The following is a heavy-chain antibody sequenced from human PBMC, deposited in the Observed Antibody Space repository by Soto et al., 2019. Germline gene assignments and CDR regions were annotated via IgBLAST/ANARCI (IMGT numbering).Heavy chain of an antibody. CDR2: IYYSGST. CDR3: ARVGDYMRNYVFYYMDV. CDR1: GGSIRSDNSY. D-gene: IGHD4-4*01. J-gene: IGHJ6*03. Sequence: QVQLQESGPGLVKPSQTLSLTCTVSGGSIRSDNSYWIWIRQYSGKGLEWIGYIYYSGSTYYNPSLKSRLSMSIDTSKTQFSLKWSSVTAADTAVYYCARVGDYMRNYVFYYMDVWGKGTTVTVSS. V-gene: IGHV4-31*03.